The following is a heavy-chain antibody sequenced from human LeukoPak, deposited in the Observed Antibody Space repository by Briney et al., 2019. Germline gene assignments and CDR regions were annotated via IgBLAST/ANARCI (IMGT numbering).Heavy chain of an antibody. D-gene: IGHD2-21*02. J-gene: IGHJ4*01. CDR3: AREDRTVVTAIQSFDY. Sequence: PGGSLRLSCAASGFTFSSYVMTWVRQAPGKGLEWVSYINSCGETIYYADSAKGRFTISRVNAKNSLSLQMNTLRAEDTAVYYCAREDRTVVTAIQSFDYWGRGTMVTVSS. V-gene: IGHV3-48*03. CDR1: GFTFSSYV. CDR2: INSCGETI.